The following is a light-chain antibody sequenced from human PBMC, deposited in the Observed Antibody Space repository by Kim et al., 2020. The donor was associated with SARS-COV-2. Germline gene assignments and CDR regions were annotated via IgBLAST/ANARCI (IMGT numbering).Light chain of an antibody. Sequence: SYELTQPPSVSISPGQTASITCSGDKLGQKYVSWYQQRPGQSPVVVIYRDNKLPSGMPERFSGSNSGNTATLTISGTQTMDEADYYCQAWDSSTVVFGVG. V-gene: IGLV3-1*01. CDR2: RDN. J-gene: IGLJ2*01. CDR3: QAWDSSTVV. CDR1: KLGQKY.